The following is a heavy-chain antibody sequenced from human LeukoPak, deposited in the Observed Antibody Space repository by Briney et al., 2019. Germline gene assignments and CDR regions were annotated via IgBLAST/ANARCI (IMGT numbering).Heavy chain of an antibody. Sequence: ASVKVSCKASGYTFTSYGISCGRQAPGQGLGWMGWMSAYNGNTNYAQKLQRRVTRTTVTSPSTAYMQLRSLRSDDTAVYYCARDGEWLAWGPNYYYYMNVWGKGTTVTVSS. V-gene: IGHV1-18*01. J-gene: IGHJ6*03. D-gene: IGHD3-3*01. CDR3: ARDGEWLAWGPNYYYYMNV. CDR1: GYTFTSYG. CDR2: MSAYNGNT.